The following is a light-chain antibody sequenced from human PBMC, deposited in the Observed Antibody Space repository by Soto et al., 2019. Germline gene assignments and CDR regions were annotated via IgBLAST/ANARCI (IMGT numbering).Light chain of an antibody. CDR2: AVS. CDR3: QQLNSYPIT. J-gene: IGKJ5*01. V-gene: IGKV1-9*01. CDR1: QGISSY. Sequence: IQLTQSPSSLSASVGDRVTITCRASQGISSYLAWYQQKPGKAPKLLISAVSTLQSGVPSRFSGSGSGTDFTPTISSLQPEDFATYYCQQLNSYPITFGQGTRLEIK.